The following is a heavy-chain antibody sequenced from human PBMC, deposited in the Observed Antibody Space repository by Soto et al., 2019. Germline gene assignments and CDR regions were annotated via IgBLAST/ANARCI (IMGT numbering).Heavy chain of an antibody. CDR2: IYYSGST. CDR1: GGSISSGGYY. J-gene: IGHJ5*02. D-gene: IGHD2-15*01. Sequence: QVQLQESGPGLVKPSQTLSLTCTVSGGSISSGGYYWSWIRQHPGNGLEWIGYIYYSGSTYYNPSLKSRVTISVDTSKNQVSLKLSSVTAAVTAVYYCAVVVVVAAYNWFDPWGQGTLVTVSS. V-gene: IGHV4-31*03. CDR3: AVVVVVAAYNWFDP.